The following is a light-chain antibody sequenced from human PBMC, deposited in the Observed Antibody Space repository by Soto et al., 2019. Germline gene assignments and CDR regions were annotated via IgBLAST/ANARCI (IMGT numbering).Light chain of an antibody. CDR2: GAS. Sequence: EIALTQSPGSVSLSPGERATLSCRSSQSVSSSYLAWYQQKPGQAPRLLIYGASSRATGIPDRFSGSGSGTDFTLTISRLEPEDFAVYYCQQYGSSPRTFGQGTKVDIK. V-gene: IGKV3-20*01. CDR3: QQYGSSPRT. CDR1: QSVSSSY. J-gene: IGKJ1*01.